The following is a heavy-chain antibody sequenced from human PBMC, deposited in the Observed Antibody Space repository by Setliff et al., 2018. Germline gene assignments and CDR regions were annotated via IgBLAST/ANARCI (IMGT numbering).Heavy chain of an antibody. Sequence: GGSLRLSCAASGFTFSNAWMTWVRQAPGKGLEWVGRIKRKTDGGTADYAAPVKGRFTISRDDSKNTLYLQMNSLRAEDTAVYYCAKDKGGQQWLRAYYFDYWGQGTLVTVSS. CDR2: IKRKTDGGTA. CDR1: GFTFSNAW. CDR3: AKDKGGQQWLRAYYFDY. D-gene: IGHD6-19*01. V-gene: IGHV3-15*01. J-gene: IGHJ4*02.